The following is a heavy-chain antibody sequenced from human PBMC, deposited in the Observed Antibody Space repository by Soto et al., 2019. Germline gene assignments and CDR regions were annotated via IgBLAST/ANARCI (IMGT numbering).Heavy chain of an antibody. CDR3: AHKGGGDRILDY. CDR1: GFSLSASGVG. CDR2: IYWDDAK. D-gene: IGHD3-16*01. V-gene: IGHV2-5*02. Sequence: SGPTLVNPTQTLTLTCTFSGFSLSASGVGVGWIRQPPGKALEWLAIIYWDDAKHYSPSLKGSLTITKDTSKNQVVLTMTNMDPVETATYFWAHKGGGDRILDYWGQ. J-gene: IGHJ4*02.